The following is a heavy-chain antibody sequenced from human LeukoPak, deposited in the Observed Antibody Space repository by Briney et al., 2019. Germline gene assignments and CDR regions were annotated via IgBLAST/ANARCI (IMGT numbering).Heavy chain of an antibody. D-gene: IGHD3-10*02. J-gene: IGHJ6*04. CDR2: ISSSGSTI. CDR3: AELGITMIGSV. V-gene: IGHV3-48*03. CDR1: GFTFSSYE. Sequence: QTGGSLRLSCAASGFTFSSYEMNWVRQAPGKGLEGVSYISSSGSTIYYADSVKGRFTISRDNAKNSLYLQMNSLRAEDTAVYYCAELGITMIGSVWGKGTTVTISS.